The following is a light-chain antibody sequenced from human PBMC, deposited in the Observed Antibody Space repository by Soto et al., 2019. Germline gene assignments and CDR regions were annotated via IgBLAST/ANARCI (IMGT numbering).Light chain of an antibody. CDR3: QQYGRSPNT. J-gene: IGKJ2*01. V-gene: IGKV3-20*01. CDR2: GAS. Sequence: EIVLTQSPATLSLSPGERATLSCRASLGVTSSYLAWYQQKPGQAPRLLIYGASSRATGIADRFSGSVCGTDFTLTITRLEAEYFAVYCCQQYGRSPNTFGQGTKLEI. CDR1: LGVTSSY.